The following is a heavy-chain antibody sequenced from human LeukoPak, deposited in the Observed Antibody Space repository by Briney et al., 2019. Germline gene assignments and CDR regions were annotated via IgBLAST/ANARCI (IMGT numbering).Heavy chain of an antibody. Sequence: GGSLRLSCAASGFTVSSNYMSWVRQAPGKGLEWVSYISSSGSTIYYADSVKGRFTISRDNAKNSLYLQMNSLRAEDTAVYYCARGGEYQLLLVFDYWGQGTLVTVSS. CDR2: ISSSGSTI. D-gene: IGHD2-2*01. V-gene: IGHV3-11*04. J-gene: IGHJ4*02. CDR1: GFTVSSNY. CDR3: ARGGEYQLLLVFDY.